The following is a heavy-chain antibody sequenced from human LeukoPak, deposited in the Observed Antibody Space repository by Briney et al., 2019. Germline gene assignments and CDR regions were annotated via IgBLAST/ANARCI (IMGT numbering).Heavy chain of an antibody. D-gene: IGHD3-10*01. V-gene: IGHV3-53*01. CDR2: IYSGGST. CDR3: ARALLWFGELFDYGMDV. Sequence: GGSLRLSCAASGFTVSSNYMSWVRQAPGKGLEWVSVIYSGGSTYYADSVEGRFTISRDNSKNTLYLQMNSLRAEDTAVYYCARALLWFGELFDYGMDVWGKGTTVTVSS. CDR1: GFTVSSNY. J-gene: IGHJ6*04.